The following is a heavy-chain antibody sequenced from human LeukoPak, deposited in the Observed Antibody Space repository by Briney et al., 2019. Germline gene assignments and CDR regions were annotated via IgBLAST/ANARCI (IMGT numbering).Heavy chain of an antibody. Sequence: PGGSLRLSCAASGFTFSSYSMNWVRQAPGKGLEWVSSISSSSSYIYYADSVKGRFTISRDNAKNSLYLQMNSLRAEDTAVYYCARDEGEGLYYYDSSGYKVTLDVWGQGTTVTVSS. CDR2: ISSSSSYI. J-gene: IGHJ6*02. CDR3: ARDEGEGLYYYDSSGYKVTLDV. CDR1: GFTFSSYS. D-gene: IGHD3-22*01. V-gene: IGHV3-21*01.